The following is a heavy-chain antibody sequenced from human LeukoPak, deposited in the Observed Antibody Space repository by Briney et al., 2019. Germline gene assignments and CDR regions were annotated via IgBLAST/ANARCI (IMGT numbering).Heavy chain of an antibody. CDR1: GFTFSSYS. Sequence: PGGSLRLSCAASGFTFSSYSMNWVRQAPGKGLEWVSAISAGGGSTYDADSVKGRFTISSDNSKNTVYLQMTSLRVDDTAVYYCAKFDRTATYFDSWGQGTLVTISS. D-gene: IGHD2-21*02. V-gene: IGHV3-23*01. J-gene: IGHJ4*02. CDR2: ISAGGGST. CDR3: AKFDRTATYFDS.